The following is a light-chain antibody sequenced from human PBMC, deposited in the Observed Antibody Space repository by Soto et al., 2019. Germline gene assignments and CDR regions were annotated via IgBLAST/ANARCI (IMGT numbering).Light chain of an antibody. J-gene: IGKJ5*01. Sequence: IVMTQSPATLSVSPCERATLSCRASQSVGSNLAWYQQRPGQSPRLLIYGASTRASGIPARISGSGSGTEFTLTISSLQSEDFAVYYCQQYDYWQLSFGQGTRLEIK. CDR1: QSVGSN. V-gene: IGKV3D-15*01. CDR3: QQYDYWQLS. CDR2: GAS.